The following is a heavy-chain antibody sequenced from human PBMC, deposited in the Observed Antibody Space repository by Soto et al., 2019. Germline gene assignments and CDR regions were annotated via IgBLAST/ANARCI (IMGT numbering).Heavy chain of an antibody. CDR1: GGSFSGYY. Sequence: SETLSLTCAVYGGSFSGYYWSWIRQPPGKGLEWIGEINHSGSTNYNPSLKSRVTISVDTSKNQFSLKLSSVTAADTAVYYCASVSRIIAAAYLDYWGQGTLVTVSS. CDR2: INHSGST. V-gene: IGHV4-34*01. CDR3: ASVSRIIAAAYLDY. D-gene: IGHD6-13*01. J-gene: IGHJ4*02.